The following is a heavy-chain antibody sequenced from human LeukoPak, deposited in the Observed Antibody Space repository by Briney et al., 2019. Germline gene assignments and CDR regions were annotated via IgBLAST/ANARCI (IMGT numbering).Heavy chain of an antibody. D-gene: IGHD1-26*01. J-gene: IGHJ6*02. V-gene: IGHV1-2*02. CDR3: ARAPVPRGWGYYYGMDV. CDR2: INPNSGGT. Sequence: ASVKVSCKASGYTFTGYYMHWVRQAPGQGLEWMGWINPNSGGTNYAQKFQGRVTMTRDTSISTAYMELSRLRSDDTAVYYCARAPVPRGWGYYYGMDVWGQGTTVTVSS. CDR1: GYTFTGYY.